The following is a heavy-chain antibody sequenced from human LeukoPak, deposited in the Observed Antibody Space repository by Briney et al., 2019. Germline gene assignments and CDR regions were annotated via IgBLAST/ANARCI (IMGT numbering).Heavy chain of an antibody. CDR1: GESFSDYY. D-gene: IGHD3-10*01. CDR2: IYSSGTI. CDR3: TRDSGTTGEVKFDP. J-gene: IGHJ5*02. V-gene: IGHV4-4*07. Sequence: SETLSLTCAVYGESFSDYYWSWIRQPAGKGLEWIGRIYSSGTITYNPSLQSRVTMSVDTSKNEFSLKMSSVTAADAAVYYCTRDSGTTGEVKFDPWGQGTLVAVSS.